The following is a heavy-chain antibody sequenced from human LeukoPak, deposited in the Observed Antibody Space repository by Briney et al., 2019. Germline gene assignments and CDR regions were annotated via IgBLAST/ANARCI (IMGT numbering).Heavy chain of an antibody. CDR3: AKGTYYYDSSGYYFDY. CDR2: ISYDGSNR. V-gene: IGHV3-30*18. Sequence: GGSLRLSCAASGFTFSSYGMHWVRQAPGKGLEWVAVISYDGSNRYYADSVKGRFTISRDTSKNTLYLQMNSLRAEDTAVYYCAKGTYYYDSSGYYFDYWGQGTLVTVSS. CDR1: GFTFSSYG. D-gene: IGHD3-22*01. J-gene: IGHJ4*02.